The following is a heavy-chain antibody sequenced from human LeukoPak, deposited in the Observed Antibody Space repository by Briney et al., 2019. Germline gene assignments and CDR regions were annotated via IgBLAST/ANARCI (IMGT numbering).Heavy chain of an antibody. CDR2: IYHSGSA. V-gene: IGHV4-4*02. Sequence: PSGTLSLTCAVSGDSISSPNWWSWVRQPPGKGLQWIGEIYHSGSASYNPSLKSRVTIAVDMSKNQFSLKMSSVTAADTAVYYCARDGYSGNDGLWGQGTLVTVSS. D-gene: IGHD5-12*01. CDR1: GDSISSPNW. J-gene: IGHJ4*02. CDR3: ARDGYSGNDGL.